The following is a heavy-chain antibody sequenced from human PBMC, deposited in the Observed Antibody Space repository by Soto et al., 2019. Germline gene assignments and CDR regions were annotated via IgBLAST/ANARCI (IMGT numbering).Heavy chain of an antibody. CDR3: ARPSGSYGDYAWSLAY. Sequence: QVQLVQSGAEVKKPGASVKVSCKASGYAFGGYAISWVRQAPGQGLEWMGWVSAYSGHTDYAQILQGRVSMTTETSTSTAYMELGSLTSDDTAVYYCARPSGSYGDYAWSLAYWGQGTLVTVSS. J-gene: IGHJ4*02. D-gene: IGHD4-17*01. CDR2: VSAYSGHT. CDR1: GYAFGGYA. V-gene: IGHV1-18*04.